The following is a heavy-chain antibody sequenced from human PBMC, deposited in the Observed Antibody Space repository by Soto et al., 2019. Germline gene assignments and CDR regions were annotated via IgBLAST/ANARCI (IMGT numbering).Heavy chain of an antibody. CDR2: IWYDGSNK. D-gene: IGHD3-16*02. CDR3: AREIRDVWGSYRYYYFDY. V-gene: IGHV3-33*01. Sequence: QVQLVESGGGVVQPGRSLRLSCAASGFTLSSYGMHWVRQAPGKGLEWVAVIWYDGSNKYYADSVKGRFTISRDNSKNTLYLQMNSLRAEDTAVYYCAREIRDVWGSYRYYYFDYWGQGTLVTVSS. J-gene: IGHJ4*02. CDR1: GFTLSSYG.